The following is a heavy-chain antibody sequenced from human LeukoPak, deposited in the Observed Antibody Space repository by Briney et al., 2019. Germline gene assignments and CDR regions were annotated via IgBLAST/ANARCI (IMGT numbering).Heavy chain of an antibody. D-gene: IGHD3-22*01. CDR3: ARDRDDSRGYPPFSFDP. Sequence: ASVKVSCKASGYTFTGYYMHWVRQAPGQGLEWMGWINPNSGGTNYAQKFQGRVTMTRATSISTAYMELSSLRSDDTAVYYCARDRDDSRGYPPFSFDPWGQATLVTAPS. CDR1: GYTFTGYY. V-gene: IGHV1-2*02. J-gene: IGHJ5*02. CDR2: INPNSGGT.